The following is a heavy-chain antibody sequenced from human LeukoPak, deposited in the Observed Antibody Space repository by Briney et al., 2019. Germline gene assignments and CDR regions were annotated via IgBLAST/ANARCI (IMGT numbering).Heavy chain of an antibody. Sequence: ASVKVSCKASGYTFTNYYMHWVRQAPGQGLEWMGLIDPSSGSTTYAQNFQDRLTMTRDMSTSTVFLELSSLRFEDMAVYYCGSKGGEGFDHWGQGTLLTVSS. V-gene: IGHV1-46*01. CDR1: GYTFTNYY. J-gene: IGHJ4*02. CDR2: IDPSSGST. D-gene: IGHD3-10*01. CDR3: GSKGGEGFDH.